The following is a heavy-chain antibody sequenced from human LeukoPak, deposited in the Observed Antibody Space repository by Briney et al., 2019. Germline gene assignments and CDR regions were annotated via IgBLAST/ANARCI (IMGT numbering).Heavy chain of an antibody. Sequence: SETLSLTCTVSGGSISSYYWSWIRQPAGKGLEWIGRIYTSGSTNYNPSLKSRVTMSVDTSKNQFSLKLSSVTAADTAVYYCARANEGYCSSTSCYTRLYRWFDPWGRGTLVTVSS. CDR1: GGSISSYY. J-gene: IGHJ5*02. D-gene: IGHD2-2*02. CDR2: IYTSGST. V-gene: IGHV4-4*07. CDR3: ARANEGYCSSTSCYTRLYRWFDP.